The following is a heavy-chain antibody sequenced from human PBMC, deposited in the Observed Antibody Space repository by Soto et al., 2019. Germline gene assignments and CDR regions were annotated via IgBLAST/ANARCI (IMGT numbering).Heavy chain of an antibody. Sequence: SETLSLTCAFYCGSFSGYYWSWIRQPPGKGLEWIGEINHSGSTNYNPSLKSRVTISVDTSKNQFSLKLSSVTAADTAVYYCARGTGGTGGYWGQGTLVTVSS. D-gene: IGHD2-15*01. J-gene: IGHJ4*02. CDR3: ARGTGGTGGY. CDR1: CGSFSGYY. CDR2: INHSGST. V-gene: IGHV4-34*01.